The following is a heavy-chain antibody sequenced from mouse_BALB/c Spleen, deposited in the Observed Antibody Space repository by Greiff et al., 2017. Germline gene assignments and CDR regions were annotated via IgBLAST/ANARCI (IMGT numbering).Heavy chain of an antibody. Sequence: QVQLKQSGPELVKPGASVRISCKASGYTFTSYYIHWVKQRPGQGLEWIGWIYPGNVNTKYNEKFKGKATLTADKSSSTAYMQLSSLTSEDSAVYFCARCPSYGNYDAMDDWGQGTSVTVSS. CDR2: IYPGNVNT. CDR3: ARCPSYGNYDAMDD. CDR1: GYTFTSYY. D-gene: IGHD2-1*01. V-gene: IGHV1S56*01. J-gene: IGHJ4*01.